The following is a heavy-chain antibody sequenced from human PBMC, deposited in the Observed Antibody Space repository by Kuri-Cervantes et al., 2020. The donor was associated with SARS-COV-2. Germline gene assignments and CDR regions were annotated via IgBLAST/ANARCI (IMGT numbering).Heavy chain of an antibody. Sequence: LTLTCAASGLTFSSYRMHWVRQAPGKGLEWVSSISLSSSYIYYADPVKGRFTFPRHNATTSQYLQMNSLRAEDTAVYYCARSPRAYGGFDPWGQGTLVTVSS. V-gene: IGHV3-21*01. CDR2: ISLSSSYI. J-gene: IGHJ5*02. D-gene: IGHD3-10*01. CDR3: ARSPRAYGGFDP. CDR1: GLTFSSYR.